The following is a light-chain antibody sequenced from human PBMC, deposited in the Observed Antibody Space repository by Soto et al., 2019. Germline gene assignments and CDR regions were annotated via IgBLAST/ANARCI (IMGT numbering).Light chain of an antibody. CDR3: QLYGISPH. CDR2: ASS. Sequence: EIVLTQPPGTLYFSPGKKPTLSCKTSNSRGRNFLACCEHSPGQAPRLLIYASSNRATGIPDRFSGSAAGTDFNITISRLEPEDFAVYYCQLYGISPHFGQGTRLEI. V-gene: IGKV3-20*01. J-gene: IGKJ5*01. CDR1: NSRGRNF.